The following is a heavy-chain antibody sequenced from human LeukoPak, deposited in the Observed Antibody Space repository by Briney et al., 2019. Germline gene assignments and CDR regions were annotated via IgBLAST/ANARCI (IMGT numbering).Heavy chain of an antibody. J-gene: IGHJ4*02. D-gene: IGHD3-10*01. CDR2: IYTSGST. V-gene: IGHV4-61*02. CDR1: GGSISSGSYY. CDR3: ARDASFRGPYYFDY. Sequence: SETLSLTCTVSGGSISSGSYYWSWIRQPAGKGLEWIGRIYTSGSTNYNPSLKSRVTISVDTSKNQFSLKLSSVTAADTAVYYCARDASFRGPYYFDYWGQGTLVTVSS.